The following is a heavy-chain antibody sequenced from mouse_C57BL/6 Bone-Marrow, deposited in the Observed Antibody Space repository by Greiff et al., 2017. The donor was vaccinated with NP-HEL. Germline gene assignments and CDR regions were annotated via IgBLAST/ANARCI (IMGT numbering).Heavy chain of an antibody. J-gene: IGHJ1*03. D-gene: IGHD1-1*01. Sequence: VQLQQSGAELVRPGASVTLSCKASGYTFTDYEMHWVKQTPVHGLEWIGAIDPETGGTAYNQKFKGKAILTADKSSSTAYMELRSLTSEDSAVYYCTSSSYWYFEVWGTGTTVTVSS. CDR2: IDPETGGT. CDR3: TSSSYWYFEV. CDR1: GYTFTDYE. V-gene: IGHV1-15*01.